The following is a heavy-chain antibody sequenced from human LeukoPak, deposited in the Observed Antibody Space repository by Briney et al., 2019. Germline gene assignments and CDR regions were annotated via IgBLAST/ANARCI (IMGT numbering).Heavy chain of an antibody. CDR3: ARGGDIAAAGNFEFDP. CDR2: IIPIFGTA. CDR1: GGTFSSYA. J-gene: IGHJ5*02. Sequence: SVKVSCKASGGTFSSYAISWVRQAPGQGLEWMGGIIPIFGTANYAQKFQGRVTITADKSTSTAYMELSSLRSEDTAVYYCARGGDIAAAGNFEFDPWGQGTLVTVSS. V-gene: IGHV1-69*06. D-gene: IGHD6-13*01.